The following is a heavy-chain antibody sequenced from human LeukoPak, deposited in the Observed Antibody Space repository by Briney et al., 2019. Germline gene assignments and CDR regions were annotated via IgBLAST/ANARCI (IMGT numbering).Heavy chain of an antibody. CDR3: ASIVGAITNLDY. Sequence: PGGSLRLSCAVSGFTFSSYGMQWVRQAPGKGPEWVAFIRYDGSHKYYADSVKGRFTISRDNSKNTLYLQMNSLRAEDTAVYYCASIVGAITNLDYWGQGTLVTVSS. D-gene: IGHD1-26*01. CDR1: GFTFSSYG. V-gene: IGHV3-30*02. CDR2: IRYDGSHK. J-gene: IGHJ4*02.